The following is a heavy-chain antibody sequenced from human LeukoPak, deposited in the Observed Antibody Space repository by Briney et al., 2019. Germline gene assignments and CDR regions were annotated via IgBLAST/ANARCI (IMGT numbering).Heavy chain of an antibody. CDR1: GFTFSSYA. V-gene: IGHV3-23*01. CDR3: AKDLYGDYAFDV. CDR2: ISGSGAST. Sequence: AGGSLRLSCAASGFTFSSYALSWVCQAPGKGLEWVSAISGSGASTYYADSVKGRFTISRDNSKSTLYLQMNSLRAEDTAVYYCAKDLYGDYAFDVWGQGTMVTVSS. J-gene: IGHJ3*01. D-gene: IGHD4-17*01.